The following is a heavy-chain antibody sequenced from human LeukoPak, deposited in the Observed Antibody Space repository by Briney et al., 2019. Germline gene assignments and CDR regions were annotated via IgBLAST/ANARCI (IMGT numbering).Heavy chain of an antibody. CDR2: ITDSGGST. Sequence: PGGSLRLSCTASGFTFSSYAMSWVRQAPGKGLEGVSAITDSGGSTSYADSVRGRFTISRDNSKNTLYLQMNSLRAEDTAVYYCAKDTSARRGSLNGWGQGTLVTVSS. J-gene: IGHJ4*02. CDR3: AKDTSARRGSLNG. D-gene: IGHD3-16*02. V-gene: IGHV3-23*01. CDR1: GFTFSSYA.